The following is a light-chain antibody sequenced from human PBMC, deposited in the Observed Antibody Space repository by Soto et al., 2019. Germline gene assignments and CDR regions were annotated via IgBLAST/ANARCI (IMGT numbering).Light chain of an antibody. CDR2: RNN. CDR1: TSSIGRNY. V-gene: IGLV1-47*01. CDR3: AAWDDSLSGLYV. Sequence: QSVLTQPPSASGTPGQRVTISCSGGTSSIGRNYVYWYQQLPGTAPKLVIYRNNQRPSGVPDRFSGSTSGTSASLAIRGLRSEDEADYYCAAWDDSLSGLYVFGTGTKLTVL. J-gene: IGLJ1*01.